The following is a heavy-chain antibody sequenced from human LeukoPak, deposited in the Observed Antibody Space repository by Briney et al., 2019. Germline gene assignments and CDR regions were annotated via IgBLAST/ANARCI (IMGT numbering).Heavy chain of an antibody. Sequence: GASVKVSCKASGYTFTSYGISWVRQAPGQGLEWMGWISAYNGNTNYAQKLQGRVTMTTDTSTSTAYMELRSLRSDDTAVYYCARDQPTTVTVYYYYGMDVWGQGTTVTVSS. D-gene: IGHD4-11*01. V-gene: IGHV1-18*01. CDR2: ISAYNGNT. J-gene: IGHJ6*02. CDR3: ARDQPTTVTVYYYYGMDV. CDR1: GYTFTSYG.